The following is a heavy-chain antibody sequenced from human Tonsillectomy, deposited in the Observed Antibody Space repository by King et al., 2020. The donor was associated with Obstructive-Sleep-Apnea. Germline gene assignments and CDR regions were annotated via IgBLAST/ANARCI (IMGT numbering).Heavy chain of an antibody. Sequence: VQLQESGPGLVKPSETLSLTCTVSGGSLSSYSWTLIRPTPGKGLEWIGYIYNTGSTTYHPSLKRRVTISIDTSKNQFSLELSSVTAADTAVYYCARVWSTVVTNDAFDIWGQGTMVTVSS. V-gene: IGHV4-59*01. J-gene: IGHJ3*02. D-gene: IGHD4-23*01. CDR1: GGSLSSYS. CDR3: ARVWSTVVTNDAFDI. CDR2: IYNTGST.